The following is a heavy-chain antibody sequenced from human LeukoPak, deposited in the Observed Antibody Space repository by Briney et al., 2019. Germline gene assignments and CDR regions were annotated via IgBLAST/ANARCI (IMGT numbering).Heavy chain of an antibody. J-gene: IGHJ4*02. D-gene: IGHD1-26*01. V-gene: IGHV4-39*01. CDR1: GDSISSSDNY. Sequence: PSETLSLICTVSGDSISSSDNYWGWIRQPPGKGLEWIGAFRYGGSTYYTPSLKSRVIISADTSKNQFSLKLRSVTASDTAAYYCSRRTSNPVGAIDCWGQGTLVTVSS. CDR3: SRRTSNPVGAIDC. CDR2: FRYGGST.